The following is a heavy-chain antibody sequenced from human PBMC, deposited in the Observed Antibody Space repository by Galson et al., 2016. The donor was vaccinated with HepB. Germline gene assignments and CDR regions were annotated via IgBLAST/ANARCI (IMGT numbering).Heavy chain of an antibody. CDR1: GDSVSSNKW. D-gene: IGHD2-21*02. Sequence: SETLSLTCAVYGDSVSSNKWWTWVRQPPGKGLEWIGEIHHRRSSHFNPSLKSRVTISVDKYKNQFSLRLKSVTAADTAVYFCARGGDWRLDYWGQGSLVTVSS. J-gene: IGHJ4*02. CDR2: IHHRRSS. CDR3: ARGGDWRLDY. V-gene: IGHV4-4*02.